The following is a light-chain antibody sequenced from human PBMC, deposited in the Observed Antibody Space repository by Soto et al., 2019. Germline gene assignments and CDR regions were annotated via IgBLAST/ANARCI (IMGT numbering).Light chain of an antibody. Sequence: EIVLTQSPGTLSLSPGERATLSCRASQTVSDRFLAWYRQKPGQAPRLRIYGASTRATGTPVRFSGSGSGTDFTLTINRLEPEDFAVYVCQQYGSSPPTFGQGTRVEI. CDR1: QTVSDRF. CDR2: GAS. V-gene: IGKV3-20*01. CDR3: QQYGSSPPT. J-gene: IGKJ1*01.